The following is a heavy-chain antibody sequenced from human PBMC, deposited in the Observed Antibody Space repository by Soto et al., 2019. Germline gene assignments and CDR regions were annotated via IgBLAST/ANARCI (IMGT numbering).Heavy chain of an antibody. CDR3: ARDGYSSGWYQSGMDV. V-gene: IGHV1-3*01. CDR2: INAGNGNT. Sequence: QVQLVQSGAEVKKPGASVKVSCKASGYTFTSYAMHWVRQDPGQRLEWMGWINAGNGNTKYSQKFQGRVTITRDTSASTAYMELSSLRSEDTAVYYCARDGYSSGWYQSGMDVWGQGTTVTVSS. CDR1: GYTFTSYA. D-gene: IGHD6-19*01. J-gene: IGHJ6*02.